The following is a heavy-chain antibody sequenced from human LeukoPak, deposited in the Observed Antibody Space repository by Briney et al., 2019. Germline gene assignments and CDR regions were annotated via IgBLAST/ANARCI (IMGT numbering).Heavy chain of an antibody. J-gene: IGHJ5*02. V-gene: IGHV4-4*07. CDR3: ARGVLLWFGESTAENWFDP. CDR2: IYTSGST. Sequence: SETLSLTCTVSGGSISSYCWSWIRQPAGKGLEWIGRIYTSGSTNYNPSLKSRVTMSVDTSKDQFSLKLSSVTAADTAVYYCARGVLLWFGESTAENWFDPWGQGTLVTVSS. D-gene: IGHD3-10*01. CDR1: GGSISSYC.